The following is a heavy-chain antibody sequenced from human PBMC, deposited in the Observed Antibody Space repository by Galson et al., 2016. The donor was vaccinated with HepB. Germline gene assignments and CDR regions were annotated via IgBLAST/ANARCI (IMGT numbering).Heavy chain of an antibody. CDR2: IDRDSTI. J-gene: IGHJ4*02. Sequence: SLRLFCAASGFIFNNYMLNWVRQAPGKGLEWVSSIDRDSTIYYADSVRGRFTISRNNANSSLYLQMNNLTAEDTAVYYCARSGPSGTYWIRLDYWGQGALVTVSS. CDR3: ARSGPSGTYWIRLDY. V-gene: IGHV3-69-1*01. CDR1: GFIFNNYM. D-gene: IGHD1-26*01.